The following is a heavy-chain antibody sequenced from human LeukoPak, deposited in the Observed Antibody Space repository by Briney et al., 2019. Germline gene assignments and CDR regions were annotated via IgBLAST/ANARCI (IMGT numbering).Heavy chain of an antibody. CDR3: ARESYCANGVCYRGNWFDP. CDR2: IYYSGST. CDR1: GGSISSSSYY. D-gene: IGHD2-8*01. J-gene: IGHJ5*02. Sequence: PSETLSLTCTVSGGSISSSSYYWGWIRQPPGKGLEWIGSIYYSGSTYYNPSLKSRVTISVDTSKNQFSLKLSSVTAADTAVYYCARESYCANGVCYRGNWFDPWGQGTLVTVSS. V-gene: IGHV4-39*07.